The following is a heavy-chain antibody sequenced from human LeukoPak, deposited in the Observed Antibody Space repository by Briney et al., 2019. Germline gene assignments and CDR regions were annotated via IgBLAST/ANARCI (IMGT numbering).Heavy chain of an antibody. V-gene: IGHV4-4*09. CDR2: IYTSGST. CDR1: GGSISSYY. J-gene: IGHJ4*02. CDR3: ARHEHNGPVDY. D-gene: IGHD1-1*01. Sequence: SETLSLTCTVSGGSISSYYWSWIRQPPGKGLEWIGYIYTSGSTNYNPSLKSRVTISVDTSKNQFPLKLSSVTAADTAVYYCARHEHNGPVDYWGQGTLVTVSS.